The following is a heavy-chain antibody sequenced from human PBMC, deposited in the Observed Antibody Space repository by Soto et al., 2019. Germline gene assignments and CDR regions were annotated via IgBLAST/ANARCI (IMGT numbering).Heavy chain of an antibody. Sequence: QVQLVESGGGLVKPGGSLSLSCAASGFTFNDYYISWIRQAPGKGLECVSYSSGSDNTIYYADSVKGRFTISRDNAKNSLSLQMNSLKAEDTAVYYCAVANWGSSDAFDIWGQGTMVTVSS. CDR1: GFTFNDYY. V-gene: IGHV3-11*01. CDR2: SSGSDNTI. J-gene: IGHJ3*02. CDR3: AVANWGSSDAFDI. D-gene: IGHD7-27*01.